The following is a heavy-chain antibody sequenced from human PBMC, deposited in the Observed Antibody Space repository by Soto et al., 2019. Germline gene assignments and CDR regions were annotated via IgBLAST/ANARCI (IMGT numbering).Heavy chain of an antibody. CDR2: IYYSGST. J-gene: IGHJ4*02. CDR3: ARDNGYSYGYTLDH. Sequence: SETLSLTCTVSGGSISSYYWSWIRQPPGKGLEWIGYIYYSGSTNYNPSLKSRVTISVDTSKNQFSLKLSSVTAADSAVYYCARDNGYSYGYTLDHWGQGTLVTVSS. D-gene: IGHD5-18*01. V-gene: IGHV4-59*01. CDR1: GGSISSYY.